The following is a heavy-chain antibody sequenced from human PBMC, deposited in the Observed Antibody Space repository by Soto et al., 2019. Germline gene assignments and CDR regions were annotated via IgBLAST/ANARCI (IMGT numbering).Heavy chain of an antibody. V-gene: IGHV3-23*01. Sequence: GRSLRLSCAASGFTFDDYTMHWVRQAPGKGLEWVSGISGGGSGAYYADSVKGRFTVSRANSKNTLFLQMDSLRAEDTAVYYCAIDLWWYTHWGQGTLVTVSS. D-gene: IGHD2-15*01. CDR3: AIDLWWYTH. CDR1: GFTFDDYT. CDR2: ISGGGSGA. J-gene: IGHJ4*02.